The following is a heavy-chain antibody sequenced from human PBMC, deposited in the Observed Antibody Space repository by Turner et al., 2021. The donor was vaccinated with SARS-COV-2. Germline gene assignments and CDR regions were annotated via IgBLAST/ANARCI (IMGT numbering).Heavy chain of an antibody. Sequence: EVQLVASGGGMVKPGGFLRICCEASGFTLSSYSINWVSQSPVMGLEWVSSISSSSSYIYYADSVKGRFTISRDNAKNSLYLQMNSLRAEDTAVYYCASIAAADPKYYHYYGMDVWGQGTTVTVSS. CDR2: ISSSSSYI. CDR1: GFTLSSYS. J-gene: IGHJ6*02. V-gene: IGHV3-21*01. D-gene: IGHD6-13*01. CDR3: ASIAAADPKYYHYYGMDV.